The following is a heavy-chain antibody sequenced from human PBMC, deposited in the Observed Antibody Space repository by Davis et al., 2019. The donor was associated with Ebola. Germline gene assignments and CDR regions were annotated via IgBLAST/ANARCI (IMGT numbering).Heavy chain of an antibody. D-gene: IGHD4-17*01. CDR3: VKAYGDFASYWYFDL. CDR2: ISSDGDTS. V-gene: IGHV3-64D*06. Sequence: GESLKISCSASGLTFSTYAVHWVRQAPGKGLEYVSAISSDGDTSFYADSVRGRFAISRDNSKNTVFLQMSSLRADDTAVYYCVKAYGDFASYWYFDLWGRGTLVTVSS. CDR1: GLTFSTYA. J-gene: IGHJ2*01.